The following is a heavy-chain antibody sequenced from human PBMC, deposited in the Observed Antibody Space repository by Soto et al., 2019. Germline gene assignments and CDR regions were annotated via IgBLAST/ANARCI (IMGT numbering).Heavy chain of an antibody. CDR1: SGSFIGYY. Sequence: SATLSITCSIYSGSFIGYYWGWIRQPPGKGLEWIGEISQSGNTNYSPSLKSRVSVSIDTSKKQFSLNLASVSAADTAVYYCARAPKVSGSSQTRPDFWGQGTLVTVSS. D-gene: IGHD6-6*01. V-gene: IGHV4-34*01. CDR2: ISQSGNT. J-gene: IGHJ4*02. CDR3: ARAPKVSGSSQTRPDF.